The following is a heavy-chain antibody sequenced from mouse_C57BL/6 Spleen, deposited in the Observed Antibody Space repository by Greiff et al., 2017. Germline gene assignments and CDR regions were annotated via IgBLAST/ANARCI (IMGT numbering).Heavy chain of an antibody. Sequence: QVHVKQPGAELVRPGASVKLSCKASGYTFTDYCITWVKQRPGQGLEWIARIYPGSGNTNYNEKFKGKATLAAEKSSSSTYMQLSSLTSEDSAVCFCASYGNGYFDYWGQGTTLTVSS. CDR3: ASYGNGYFDY. J-gene: IGHJ2*01. V-gene: IGHV1-76*01. D-gene: IGHD2-1*01. CDR1: GYTFTDYC. CDR2: IYPGSGNT.